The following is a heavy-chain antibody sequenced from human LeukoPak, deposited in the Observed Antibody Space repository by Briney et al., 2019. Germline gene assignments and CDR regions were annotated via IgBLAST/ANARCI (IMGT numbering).Heavy chain of an antibody. CDR2: ISSSGSTI. V-gene: IGHV3-11*01. CDR3: ARAGGTDTVVRYYFDY. J-gene: IGHJ4*02. D-gene: IGHD4-23*01. Sequence: PGGSLRLSCAASGFTFSDYYMSWIRQAPGKGLEWVSYISSSGSTIYCADSVKGRFTISRDNAKNSLYLQMNSLRAEDTAVYYCARAGGTDTVVRYYFDYWGQGTLVTVSS. CDR1: GFTFSDYY.